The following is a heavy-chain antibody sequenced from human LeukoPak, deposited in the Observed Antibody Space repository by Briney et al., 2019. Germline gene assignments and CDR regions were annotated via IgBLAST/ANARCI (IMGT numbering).Heavy chain of an antibody. D-gene: IGHD3-9*01. CDR1: GYTFTDYY. CDR3: ARKADPGYDW. CDR2: INPDNGGT. Sequence: ASVKAYCKASGYTFTDYYMHWVRQAPGQGLEWMGWINPDNGGTNYAPKFQGRITWTRDTSISTAYMELKRLRSDDTAVYYCARKADPGYDWGGQGALVTVSS. J-gene: IGHJ4*02. V-gene: IGHV1-2*02.